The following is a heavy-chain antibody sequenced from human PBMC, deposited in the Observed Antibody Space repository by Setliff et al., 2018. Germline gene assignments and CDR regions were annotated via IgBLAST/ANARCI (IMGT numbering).Heavy chain of an antibody. D-gene: IGHD3-3*01. CDR2: MNAHSGNS. J-gene: IGHJ5*02. CDR3: ARGRRGNYDFWSGYSNWFDP. Sequence: ASVKVSCKASGYSFSDYDINWVRQAPGQGLEWMGWMNAHSGNSGCAQKFQGRVTITRNTSISTAYMELSSLRSEDTAVYYCARGRRGNYDFWSGYSNWFDPWGQGTLVTVSS. V-gene: IGHV1-8*01. CDR1: GYSFSDYD.